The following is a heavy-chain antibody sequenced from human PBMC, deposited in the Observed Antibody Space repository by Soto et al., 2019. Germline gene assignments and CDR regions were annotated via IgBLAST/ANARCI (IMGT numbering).Heavy chain of an antibody. D-gene: IGHD3-22*01. J-gene: IGHJ4*02. V-gene: IGHV1-18*01. Sequence: ASVKVSCKASCYTFTSYDISWVRQAPGQGLEWMGWISAYNGNTNYALKLQGRVTMTTDTSTRTAYMELRRLRSDDTAVYYCARLNYYDSIGYCTDWGPGALVTISS. CDR2: ISAYNGNT. CDR3: ARLNYYDSIGYCTD. CDR1: CYTFTSYD.